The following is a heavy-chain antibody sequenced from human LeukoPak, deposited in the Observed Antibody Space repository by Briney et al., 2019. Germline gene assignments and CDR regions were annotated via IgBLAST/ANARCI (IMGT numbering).Heavy chain of an antibody. D-gene: IGHD3-22*01. J-gene: IGHJ4*02. CDR1: GFTFSSYG. Sequence: GGSLRLSCAASGFTFSSYGMHWVRQAPGKGLEWVAVISYDGSNKYYADSVKGRFTISRDNSKTTLYLQMSSLRAEDTAVYYCAKDTEIVGSSAWGPDYWGQGTLVTVSS. CDR2: ISYDGSNK. CDR3: AKDTEIVGSSAWGPDY. V-gene: IGHV3-30*18.